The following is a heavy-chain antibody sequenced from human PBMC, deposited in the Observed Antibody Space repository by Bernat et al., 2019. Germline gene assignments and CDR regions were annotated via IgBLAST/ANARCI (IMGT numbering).Heavy chain of an antibody. J-gene: IGHJ6*02. CDR2: ISYTGSP. Sequence: QLQVQESGPGLVKPSETLSLTCTVSGGSMSSTSYYWGWIRQPPGKGLDWIGSISYTGSPYYNPSLESRVIISVDTSKNQFSLKLSSVTAADTAVYYCARVSPSYGYYYYYGMDVWGQGTTVTVSS. CDR3: ARVSPSYGYYYYYGMDV. D-gene: IGHD5-18*01. CDR1: GGSMSSTSYY. V-gene: IGHV4-39*07.